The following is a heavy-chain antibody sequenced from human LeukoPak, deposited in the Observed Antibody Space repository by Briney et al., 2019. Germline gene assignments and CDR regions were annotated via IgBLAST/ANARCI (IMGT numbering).Heavy chain of an antibody. CDR1: GYTFTGYY. J-gene: IGHJ5*02. CDR2: INPNSGGT. V-gene: IGHV1-2*02. Sequence: ASVKVSCKASGYTFTGYYMHWVRQAPGQGLEWMGWINPNSGGTNYAQKFQGRVTMTRDTSISTAYMELSRLRSDDTAVYYCARAGGMRAARNFWWFDPWGQGTLVTVSS. CDR3: ARAGGMRAARNFWWFDP. D-gene: IGHD6-6*01.